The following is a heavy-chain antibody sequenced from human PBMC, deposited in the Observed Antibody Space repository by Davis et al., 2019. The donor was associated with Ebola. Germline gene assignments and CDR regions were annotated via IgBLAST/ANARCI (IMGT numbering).Heavy chain of an antibody. CDR1: GGSFSGYY. J-gene: IGHJ5*01. D-gene: IGHD3-10*01. CDR2: INHSGGT. V-gene: IGHV4-34*01. Sequence: GSLRLSCAVYGGSFSGYYWTWIRQPPGTGLEWTGEINHSGGTKYNPSLKSRVTMSADTSKNQVSLKLSSVTAADTAVYYCVRSVTMIRGVIPWFDPWGQGTLVAVSS. CDR3: VRSVTMIRGVIPWFDP.